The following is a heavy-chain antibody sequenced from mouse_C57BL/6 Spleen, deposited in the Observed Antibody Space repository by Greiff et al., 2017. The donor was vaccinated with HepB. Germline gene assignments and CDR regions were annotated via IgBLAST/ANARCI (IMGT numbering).Heavy chain of an antibody. J-gene: IGHJ1*03. CDR2: IHPNSGST. Sequence: QVQLQQPGAELVKPGASVKLSCTASGYTFTSYWMHWVKQRPGQGLEWIGMIHPNSGSTNYNEKFKSKATLTVDKSSSTAYMQLSSLTSEDSAVYYCARSALITTVVAHWYFDVWGTGTTVTVSS. CDR1: GYTFTSYW. D-gene: IGHD1-1*01. CDR3: ARSALITTVVAHWYFDV. V-gene: IGHV1-64*01.